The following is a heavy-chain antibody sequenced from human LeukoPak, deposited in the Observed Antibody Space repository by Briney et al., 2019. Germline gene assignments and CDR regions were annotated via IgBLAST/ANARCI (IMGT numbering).Heavy chain of an antibody. CDR3: ARSRWVVPAAMAYYYYYGMDV. CDR1: GDSLTSGAFY. V-gene: IGHV4-31*03. J-gene: IGHJ6*02. D-gene: IGHD2-2*01. Sequence: SETLSLTCTVSGDSLTSGAFYWNWIRQYPGKGLEWIGYIDSSGNTYYNPSLKSRPTISVDTSKNQFSLKLSSVTAADTAVYYCARSRWVVPAAMAYYYYYGMDVWGQGTTVTVSS. CDR2: IDSSGNT.